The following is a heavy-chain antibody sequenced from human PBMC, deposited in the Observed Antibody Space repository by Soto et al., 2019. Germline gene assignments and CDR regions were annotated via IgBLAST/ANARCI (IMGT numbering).Heavy chain of an antibody. D-gene: IGHD2-21*02. CDR2: INHSGST. Sequence: SETLSLTCAVYGGSFSGYYWSWIRQPPGKGLEWIGEINHSGSTNYNPSLKSRVTISVDTSKNQFSLKLSSVTAADTAVYYCARRAYCGGDCYSNFDYGGQGTRVTVPS. J-gene: IGHJ4*02. CDR3: ARRAYCGGDCYSNFDY. V-gene: IGHV4-34*01. CDR1: GGSFSGYY.